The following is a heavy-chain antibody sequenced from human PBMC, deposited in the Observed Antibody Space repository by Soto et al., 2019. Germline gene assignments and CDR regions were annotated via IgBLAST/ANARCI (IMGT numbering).Heavy chain of an antibody. D-gene: IGHD1-26*01. CDR3: AKNQGVELVPLATVDWFDP. J-gene: IGHJ5*02. CDR2: ISGSGFKK. V-gene: IGHV3-23*01. Sequence: GGSLRLSCAASGFIFENFGMSWVRQAPGKGLEWISSISGSGFKKYYADSVQGRFTISRDNSKSTVYLELNNLSAEDTAVYHCAKNQGVELVPLATVDWFDPWGQGSVVTVSS. CDR1: GFIFENFG.